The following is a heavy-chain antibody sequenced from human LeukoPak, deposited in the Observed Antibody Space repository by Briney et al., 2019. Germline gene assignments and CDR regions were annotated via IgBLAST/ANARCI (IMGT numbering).Heavy chain of an antibody. Sequence: GGSLRLSCAASGFTFSNYGMHWVRQAPGKGLEWVAVIWYDGSNKYYADSVKGRFTISRDNSKNTLYLQMNSLRAEDTAVYYCARNRGVAGKGYFDYWGQGTLVTVSS. D-gene: IGHD6-19*01. V-gene: IGHV3-33*01. CDR1: GFTFSNYG. CDR2: IWYDGSNK. CDR3: ARNRGVAGKGYFDY. J-gene: IGHJ4*02.